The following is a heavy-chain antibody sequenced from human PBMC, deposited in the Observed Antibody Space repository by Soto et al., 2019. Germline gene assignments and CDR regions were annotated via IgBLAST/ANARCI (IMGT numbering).Heavy chain of an antibody. CDR2: IYSGGST. J-gene: IGHJ3*02. Sequence: EVQLVESGGGLVQPGGSLRLSCAASGFTVSSNYMSWVRQAPGKGLEWVSVIYSGGSTYYADSVKGRFTISRHNSKNTLYLQMNRLRAEDTAVYYCARDGPDTAMVTNAFDIWGQGTMVTVSS. V-gene: IGHV3-53*04. D-gene: IGHD5-18*01. CDR3: ARDGPDTAMVTNAFDI. CDR1: GFTVSSNY.